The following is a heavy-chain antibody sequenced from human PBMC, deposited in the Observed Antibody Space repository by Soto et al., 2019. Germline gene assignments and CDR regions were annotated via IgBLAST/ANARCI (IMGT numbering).Heavy chain of an antibody. CDR2: IYAAGST. V-gene: IGHV3-66*01. CDR3: ASDIFKTGAPGVFDI. D-gene: IGHD1-1*01. CDR1: GFTVSGNY. J-gene: IGHJ3*02. Sequence: EVQLVESGGGLVQPGGSLRLSCAASGFTVSGNYMSWVRQAPGQGLEWVSVIYAAGSTYYIDSVNGRFTISRDNSKNTLYLQMNSLRAEDTAVYYCASDIFKTGAPGVFDIWGQGTRVTVSS.